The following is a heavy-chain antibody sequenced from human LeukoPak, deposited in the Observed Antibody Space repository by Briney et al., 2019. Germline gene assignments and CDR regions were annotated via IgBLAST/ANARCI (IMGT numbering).Heavy chain of an antibody. V-gene: IGHV6-1*01. J-gene: IGHJ4*02. CDR3: ARGQSLSDTTERGYSGYDPDYFNY. CDR2: TYYRSRWYN. CDR1: GDSVSSNSAA. Sequence: SQTLSLTCAISGDSVSSNSAAWNWIRQSPSRGLEWLGRTYYRSRWYNDYAVSVKSRITINQDTSKNQFSLQLNSVTPEDTAVYDCARGQSLSDTTERGYSGYDPDYFNYWGQGTLVTVSS. D-gene: IGHD5-12*01.